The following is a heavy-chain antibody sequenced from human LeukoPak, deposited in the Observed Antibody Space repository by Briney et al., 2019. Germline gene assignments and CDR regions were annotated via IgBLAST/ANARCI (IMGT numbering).Heavy chain of an antibody. CDR3: ARIRTTVTTSDY. CDR2: INWSGGRT. D-gene: IGHD4-17*01. V-gene: IGHV3-20*04. CDR1: GFTFDDYG. J-gene: IGHJ4*02. Sequence: GGSLRLSCAASGFTFDDYGMSWVRQAPGKGLEWVSGINWSGGRTGYADSLKGRFTISRDNAENSLYLQMNSLRAEDTAVYFCARIRTTVTTSDYWGQGTLVTVSS.